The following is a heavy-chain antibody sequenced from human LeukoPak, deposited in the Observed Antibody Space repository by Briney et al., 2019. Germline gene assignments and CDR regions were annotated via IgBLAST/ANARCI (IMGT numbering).Heavy chain of an antibody. CDR1: GGTFSRYA. D-gene: IGHD6-19*01. V-gene: IGHV1-69*05. CDR3: ASVVAGTHYYYYMDV. CDR2: IIPFHGTP. J-gene: IGHJ6*03. Sequence: SVKVSCKGSGGTFSRYAISWVRQAPGQGLEWMGGIIPFHGTPNYAQKFQGRVTITTDESTSTAYMELSSLRSEDTAVYYCASVVAGTHYYYYMDVWGKGTTVTVSS.